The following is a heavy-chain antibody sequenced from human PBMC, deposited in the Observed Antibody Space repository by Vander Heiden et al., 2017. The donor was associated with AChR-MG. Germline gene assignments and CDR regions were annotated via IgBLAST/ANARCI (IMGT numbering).Heavy chain of an antibody. J-gene: IGHJ2*01. CDR1: GGSISSYY. CDR3: ARVLRARHFDL. V-gene: IGHV4-59*01. D-gene: IGHD6-25*01. CDR2: IYYRGST. Sequence: QVQLQESGPGLVKPSETLSLTCPVSGGSISSYYWSWIRQPPGKGLEWIGYIYYRGSTNYNPSLKSRVTISVDTSKNQFSLKLSSVTAADTAVYYCARVLRARHFDLWGRGTLVTVSS.